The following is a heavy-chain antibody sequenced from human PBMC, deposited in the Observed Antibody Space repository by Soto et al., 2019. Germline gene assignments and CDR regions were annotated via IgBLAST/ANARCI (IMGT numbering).Heavy chain of an antibody. D-gene: IGHD3-10*01. Sequence: SETLSLTCAVSGGSISSGGYSWSWIRQPPGKGLEWIGYIYHRGSTYYNTSLKSRVTISVDRSKNQFTLKLSTVTAADTAVYYCSRDRSRDYGSGYYFYGMDVWGQGTTVTVSS. CDR3: SRDRSRDYGSGYYFYGMDV. J-gene: IGHJ6*02. CDR2: IYHRGST. V-gene: IGHV4-30-2*01. CDR1: GGSISSGGYS.